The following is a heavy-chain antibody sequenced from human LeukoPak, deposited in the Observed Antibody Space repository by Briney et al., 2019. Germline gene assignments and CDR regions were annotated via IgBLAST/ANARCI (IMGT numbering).Heavy chain of an antibody. J-gene: IGHJ4*02. V-gene: IGHV4-38-2*02. Sequence: NASETLSLTCTVSGYSISSGYYWGWIRQPPGKGLEWIGSIYHSGSTYYNPSLKSRVTISVDTSKNQFSLGLTSVTAADTAVYYCTRQTGSGLFILPGGQGTLVTVSS. CDR3: TRQTGSGLFILP. CDR2: IYHSGST. D-gene: IGHD3/OR15-3a*01. CDR1: GYSISSGYY.